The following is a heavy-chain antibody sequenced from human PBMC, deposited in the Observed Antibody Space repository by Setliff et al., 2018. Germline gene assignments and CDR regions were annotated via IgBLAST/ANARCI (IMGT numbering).Heavy chain of an antibody. CDR1: GGSISSGSYY. Sequence: SETLSLTCSVSGGSISSGSYYWGWIRQSPGKGLEWIGSMYYSGSTYYNPSLKGRVTLSVDTTKNQFSLKLTSMTAADTAVYLCARHLLVQGTYHFGYWGQGSPVTVSS. J-gene: IGHJ4*02. V-gene: IGHV4-39*01. D-gene: IGHD3-10*01. CDR2: MYYSGST. CDR3: ARHLLVQGTYHFGY.